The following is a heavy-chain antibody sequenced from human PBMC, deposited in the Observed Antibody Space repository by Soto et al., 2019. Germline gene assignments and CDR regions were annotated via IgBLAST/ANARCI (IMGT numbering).Heavy chain of an antibody. CDR2: ISGSGST. Sequence: EVQLLESGGGLVQPGGSLRLSCAASGFTFSNYAMNWVRQAPGKGLEWVSAISGSGSTYYADSVKGRFTISRENSKNTPYLQMNSLRAEDTAVYYCAKVPLLLDSFDYWGPGPLFNVSS. CDR3: AKVPLLLDSFDY. V-gene: IGHV3-23*01. CDR1: GFTFSNYA. J-gene: IGHJ4*02. D-gene: IGHD1-26*01.